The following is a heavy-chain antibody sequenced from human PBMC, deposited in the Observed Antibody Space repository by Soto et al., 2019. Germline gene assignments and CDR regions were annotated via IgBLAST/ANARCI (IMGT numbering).Heavy chain of an antibody. V-gene: IGHV1-69*02. CDR3: AKSLLFINRVYMDV. CDR1: GDSLTSYT. CDR2: VIPIQGKA. Sequence: QVQLVQSGAEVKKPGSSVRISCEVSGDSLTSYTFTWVRQAPGLGLEWMGRVIPIQGKADYALKIQDRVTISADKAKNTVYMELRRLRLDDTAVYYCAKSLLFINRVYMDVWGKAATVTVSS. J-gene: IGHJ6*03. D-gene: IGHD2-21*01.